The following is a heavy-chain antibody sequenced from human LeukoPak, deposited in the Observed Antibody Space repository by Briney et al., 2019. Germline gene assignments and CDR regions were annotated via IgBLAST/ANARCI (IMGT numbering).Heavy chain of an antibody. Sequence: ASVKVSCKASGYTFTSYDINWVRQAAGQGLEWMGWMNPNSGNTGYPQQFQGRVTMTRNISISTAYMEPSSLKSDDTAVYYCARGAGYGSGSRDYWGQGTLVTVSS. D-gene: IGHD3-10*01. J-gene: IGHJ4*02. CDR2: MNPNSGNT. CDR3: ARGAGYGSGSRDY. V-gene: IGHV1-8*01. CDR1: GYTFTSYD.